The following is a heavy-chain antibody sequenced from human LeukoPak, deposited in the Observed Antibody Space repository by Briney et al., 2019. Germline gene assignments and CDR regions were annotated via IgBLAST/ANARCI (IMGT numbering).Heavy chain of an antibody. CDR2: IKQDGSEK. CDR3: ARAMDV. V-gene: IGHV3-7*03. CDR1: GFTFSSYW. Sequence: GGPLRLSCAASGFTFSSYWMTWVRQAPGKGLEWVANIKQDGSEKYYMDSVRGRSTISRDNAKNSLYLQMNSLRAEDTAVYYCARAMDVWGQGTTVTVSS. J-gene: IGHJ6*01.